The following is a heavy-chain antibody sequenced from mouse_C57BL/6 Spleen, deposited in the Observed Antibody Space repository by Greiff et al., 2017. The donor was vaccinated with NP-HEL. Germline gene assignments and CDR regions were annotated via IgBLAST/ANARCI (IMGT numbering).Heavy chain of an antibody. V-gene: IGHV2-2*01. D-gene: IGHD2-5*01. CDR2: IWSGGST. Sequence: QVQLQQSGPGLVQPSQSLSITCTVSGFSLTSYGVHWVRQSPGKGLEWLGVIWSGGSTDYNAAFISRLSISKDNSKSQVFFKMNSLQADDTAIYYCASYSNYPYYAMDYWGQGTSVTVSS. CDR3: ASYSNYPYYAMDY. J-gene: IGHJ4*01. CDR1: GFSLTSYG.